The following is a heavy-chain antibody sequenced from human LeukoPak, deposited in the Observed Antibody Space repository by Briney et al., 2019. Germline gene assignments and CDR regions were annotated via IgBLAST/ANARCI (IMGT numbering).Heavy chain of an antibody. CDR2: INQDGSAI. D-gene: IGHD4-11*01. V-gene: IGHV3-7*03. J-gene: IGHJ4*02. CDR3: ARVTPTVTSNY. Sequence: GGSLRLSCAASGFTFSNYWMSWVRQAPGKGLEWVANINQDGSAINYVDSVKGRFTISRDNAKNSLYLQMSSLRAEDTAVYYCARVTPTVTSNYWGQGTLVTVSS. CDR1: GFTFSNYW.